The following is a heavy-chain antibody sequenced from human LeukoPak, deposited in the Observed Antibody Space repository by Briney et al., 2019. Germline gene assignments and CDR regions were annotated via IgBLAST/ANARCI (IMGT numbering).Heavy chain of an antibody. D-gene: IGHD3-16*01. CDR1: GYTFMSHG. J-gene: IGHJ3*02. CDR2: ISGSSSNT. Sequence: ASVKVSCKAYGYTFMSHGISWVRQAPGQGLEWMGWISGSSSNTNYAQRLQGRVTMTTDTSTTTAYMELRSLRSDDTAVYYCARATGTWGHDGFDIWGQGTMVTGSS. CDR3: ARATGTWGHDGFDI. V-gene: IGHV1-18*01.